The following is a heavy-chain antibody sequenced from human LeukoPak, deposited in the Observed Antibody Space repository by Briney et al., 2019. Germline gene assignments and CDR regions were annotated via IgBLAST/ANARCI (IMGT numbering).Heavy chain of an antibody. Sequence: SETLSLTCTVSGGSIRSYYWSWIRQHPGKGLEWIGYIYYSGSTYYNPSLKSRVTISVDTSKNQFSLKLSSVTAADTAVYYCARVRYDSSGFWGQGTLVTVSS. V-gene: IGHV4-31*03. D-gene: IGHD3-22*01. J-gene: IGHJ4*02. CDR3: ARVRYDSSGF. CDR1: GGSIRSYY. CDR2: IYYSGST.